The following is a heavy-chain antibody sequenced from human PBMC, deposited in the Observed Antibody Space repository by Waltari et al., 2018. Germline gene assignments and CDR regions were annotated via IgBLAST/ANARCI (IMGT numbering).Heavy chain of an antibody. CDR2: INHSGRT. D-gene: IGHD2-2*01. CDR3: ARGIRYWSSTSCYARFENTEYFQH. V-gene: IGHV4-34*01. Sequence: QVQLQQWGAGLLKPSETLSLTCAVYGWSFSGYYWSLIRQPPGKGLEWIGEINHSGRTNYNPSRKRRVTISVDTAKDQFCLKLSSVTAADTAVYDCARGIRYWSSTSCYARFENTEYFQHWGQGTLVTVSS. J-gene: IGHJ1*01. CDR1: GWSFSGYY.